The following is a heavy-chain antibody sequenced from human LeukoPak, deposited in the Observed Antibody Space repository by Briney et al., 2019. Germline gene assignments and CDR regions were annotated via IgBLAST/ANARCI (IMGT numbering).Heavy chain of an antibody. J-gene: IGHJ6*02. CDR1: DGSFSGYC. D-gene: IGHD5-18*01. CDR2: INHSGST. V-gene: IGHV4-34*01. Sequence: SDTLSLTGAVYDGSFSGYCWSWIRQPPGKGLEWIGEINHSGSTNYNPSLKSRVTISVDTSKDQFSLKLSSVTAADTAVYYCARGAPSRGYSYGLYYYGMDVWGQGTTVTVSS. CDR3: ARGAPSRGYSYGLYYYGMDV.